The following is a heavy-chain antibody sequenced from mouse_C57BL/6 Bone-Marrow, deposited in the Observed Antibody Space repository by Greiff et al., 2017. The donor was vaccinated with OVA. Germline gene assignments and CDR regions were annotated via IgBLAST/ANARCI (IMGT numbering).Heavy chain of an antibody. CDR1: GYTFTDYN. D-gene: IGHD1-1*01. V-gene: IGHV1-18*01. J-gene: IGHJ1*03. CDR2: INPNNGGT. CDR3: ARPYYGSSYWYFDV. Sequence: VQLQQPGAELVKPGASVKIPCKASGYTFTDYNTDWVKQSHGKSLEWIGDINPNNGGTIYNQKFKGKATLTVDKSSSTAYMELRSLTSEDTAVDYCARPYYGSSYWYFDVWGTGTTVTVSS.